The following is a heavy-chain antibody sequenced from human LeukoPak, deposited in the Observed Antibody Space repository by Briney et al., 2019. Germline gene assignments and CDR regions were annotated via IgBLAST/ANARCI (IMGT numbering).Heavy chain of an antibody. CDR2: TYSGGTT. D-gene: IGHD4-17*01. CDR3: AREVLSDYGTRIPRGGYQTLKNRARPPLDSNREFDY. Sequence: GGSLRLSCAASGFTVSNYYMTWVRQAPGKGLAWVSVTYSGGTTHYADSVKGRFTISRDTSKNTLYLQMNSLRAEDTAVYYCAREVLSDYGTRIPRGGYQTLKNRARPPLDSNREFDYWGQGTLVTVSS. V-gene: IGHV3-53*01. CDR1: GFTVSNYY. J-gene: IGHJ4*02.